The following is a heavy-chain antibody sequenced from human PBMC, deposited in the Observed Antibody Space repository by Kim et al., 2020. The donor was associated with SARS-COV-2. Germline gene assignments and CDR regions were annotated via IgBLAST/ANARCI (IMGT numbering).Heavy chain of an antibody. CDR1: GFTFSSYY. Sequence: GGSLRLSCAASGFTFSSYYMSWVRQAPGKGLEWVSVIYSGGSTYYADSVKGRFFISRDNYNNTLYLQMNSLIAEDTAVDYCSRDVTDYGDYWSGYYYD. J-gene: IGHJ6*03. V-gene: IGHV3-66*01. CDR2: IYSGGST. D-gene: IGHD4-17*01. CDR3: SRDVTDYGDYWSGYYYD.